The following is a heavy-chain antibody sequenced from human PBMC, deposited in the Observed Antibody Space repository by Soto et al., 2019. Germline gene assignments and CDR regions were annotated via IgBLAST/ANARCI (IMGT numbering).Heavy chain of an antibody. CDR1: GGSFSGYY. CDR2: INHSGST. CDR3: ARWAVVTPDY. Sequence: QVQLQQWGAGLLKPSETLTLTCAVYGGSFSGYYWSWIRQPPGKGLEWIGEINHSGSTNYNPSLKSRVTISVDTSKNQFSLKLSSVTAADTAVYYCARWAVVTPDYWGQGTLVTVSS. J-gene: IGHJ4*02. D-gene: IGHD2-21*02. V-gene: IGHV4-34*01.